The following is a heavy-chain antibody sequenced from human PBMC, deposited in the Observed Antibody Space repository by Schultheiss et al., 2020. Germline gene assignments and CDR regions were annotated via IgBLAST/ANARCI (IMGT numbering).Heavy chain of an antibody. V-gene: IGHV3-48*03. CDR2: ISSSGSTI. D-gene: IGHD4-17*01. J-gene: IGHJ4*02. CDR3: ARMTTVTDFDY. Sequence: GESLKISCAASGFTFSSYAMHWVRQAPGKGLEWVSYISSSGSTIYYADSVKGRFTISRDNAKNSLYLQMNSLRAEDTAVYYCARMTTVTDFDYWGQGTLVTVSS. CDR1: GFTFSSYA.